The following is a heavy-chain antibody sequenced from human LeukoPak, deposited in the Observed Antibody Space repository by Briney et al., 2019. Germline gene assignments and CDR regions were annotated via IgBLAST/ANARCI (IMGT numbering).Heavy chain of an antibody. CDR3: ANENYYGSGSYADH. D-gene: IGHD3-10*01. Sequence: GGSLRLSCAASDFSVNTNFMNWVRQAPGKGLEWVSVILTSGTTYYADSVKGRFTISRDNSKNTLYLQMNSLRAEDTAVYYCANENYYGSGSYADHWGQGTLVSVSS. J-gene: IGHJ4*02. CDR1: DFSVNTNF. V-gene: IGHV3-66*02. CDR2: ILTSGTT.